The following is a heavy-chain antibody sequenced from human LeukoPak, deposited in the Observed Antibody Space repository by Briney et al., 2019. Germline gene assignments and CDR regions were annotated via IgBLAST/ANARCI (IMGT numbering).Heavy chain of an antibody. CDR1: GGSVSSGSYY. J-gene: IGHJ4*02. D-gene: IGHD3-22*01. CDR3: ARYDSSGYSLYYFDY. Sequence: SETLSLTCTVSGGSVSSGSYYWSWIRQPPGRGLEWIGDIYYSGSTNYNPSLKSRVTISFDTSKNQFSLKLSSVTAADTAVYYCARYDSSGYSLYYFDYWGQGTLVTVSS. V-gene: IGHV4-61*01. CDR2: IYYSGST.